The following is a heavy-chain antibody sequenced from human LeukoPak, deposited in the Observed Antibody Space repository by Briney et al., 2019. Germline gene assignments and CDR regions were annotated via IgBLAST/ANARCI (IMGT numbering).Heavy chain of an antibody. CDR1: GGSFSGYY. D-gene: IGHD5-24*01. V-gene: IGHV4-34*01. CDR2: INHSGST. J-gene: IGHJ4*02. Sequence: SETLSLTCAVYGGSFSGYYWSWIRQPPGKGLEWIGEINHSGSTNYNPSLKSRVTISVDTSKNQFSLKLSSVTAADTAVYYCARGRWLHPFDYWGQGTLVTVPS. CDR3: ARGRWLHPFDY.